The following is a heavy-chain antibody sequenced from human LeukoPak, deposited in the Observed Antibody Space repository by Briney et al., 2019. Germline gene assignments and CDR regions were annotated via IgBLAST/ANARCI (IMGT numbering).Heavy chain of an antibody. CDR1: GFTFSSYG. CDR3: AKDSSPDDYVWGTHELDY. Sequence: PGGSLRLSCAASGFTFSSYGMHWVRQAPGKGLEWVAVISYDGSNKYYADSVKGRFTISRDNSKNSLYLQMDSLRTEDTALYYCAKDSSPDDYVWGTHELDYWGQGTLVTVSS. J-gene: IGHJ4*02. V-gene: IGHV3-30*18. D-gene: IGHD3-16*01. CDR2: ISYDGSNK.